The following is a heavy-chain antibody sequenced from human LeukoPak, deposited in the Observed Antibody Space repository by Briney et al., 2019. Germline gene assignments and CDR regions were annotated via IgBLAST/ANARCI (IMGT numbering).Heavy chain of an antibody. V-gene: IGHV3-33*06. CDR3: AKDLRYNWSTTFLFDY. CDR1: GFTFSSYG. J-gene: IGHJ4*02. Sequence: GGSLRLSCAASGFTFSSYGMHWVRQAPGKGLEGVAVIWYDGSNKYYADSVKGRFTISRDNSKNTLYLQMNSLRAEDTAVYYCAKDLRYNWSTTFLFDYWGQGTLVTVSS. CDR2: IWYDGSNK. D-gene: IGHD1-1*01.